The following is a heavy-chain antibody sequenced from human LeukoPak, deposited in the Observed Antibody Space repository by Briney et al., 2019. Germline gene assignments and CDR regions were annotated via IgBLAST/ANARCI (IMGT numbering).Heavy chain of an antibody. J-gene: IGHJ4*02. CDR1: GGSFTGYY. CDR2: INHSGST. D-gene: IGHD3-10*01. CDR3: ARDSYYYGSDRYRDFDY. V-gene: IGHV4-34*01. Sequence: PSETLSLTCAVDGGSFTGYYWSWIRQPPGKGLEWIGEINHSGSTNYNPSLKSRVTISVDTSKNQFSLKLSSVTAADTGVYYCARDSYYYGSDRYRDFDYWGQGTLITVSS.